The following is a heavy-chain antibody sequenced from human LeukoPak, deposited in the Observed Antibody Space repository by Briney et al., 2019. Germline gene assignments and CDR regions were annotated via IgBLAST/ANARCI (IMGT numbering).Heavy chain of an antibody. V-gene: IGHV4-39*07. J-gene: IGHJ5*02. CDR2: IYYRGST. Sequence: SETLSLTCTVSGDSMTSTSHFWDWVRQPPGKGLEWLGSIYYRGSTYYKPSLKSRVTISVDTSKNQFSLKLSSVTAADTAVYYCARMGRWLQLRWFDPWGQGTLVTVSS. CDR3: ARMGRWLQLRWFDP. D-gene: IGHD5-24*01. CDR1: GDSMTSTSHF.